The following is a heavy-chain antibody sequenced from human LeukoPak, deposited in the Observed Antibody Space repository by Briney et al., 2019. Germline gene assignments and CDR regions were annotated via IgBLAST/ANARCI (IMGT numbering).Heavy chain of an antibody. V-gene: IGHV3-33*01. J-gene: IGHJ3*02. D-gene: IGHD3-10*01. CDR3: ARDRGGAPFDI. CDR1: GFTFSNYG. CDR2: IWSDGSVT. Sequence: GSLRLSCAASGFTFSNYGMHWVRQAPGKGLEWVAVIWSDGSVTDYADSVKGRFTISRDNSRNTLDLQMNNLRAKDTAVYYCARDRGGAPFDIWGQGTMVTVSS.